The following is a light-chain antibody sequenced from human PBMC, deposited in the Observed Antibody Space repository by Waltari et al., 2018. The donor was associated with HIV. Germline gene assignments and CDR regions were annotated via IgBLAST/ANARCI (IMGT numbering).Light chain of an antibody. CDR2: MNN. V-gene: IGLV1-47*01. Sequence: QSVLTQPPSASGTPGQSVTISCSGSGSNIGSNSVYWYQHLPGTTPKLRIYMNNQRPSGVPDRFSGSKAGTSASRGISGLRSGDEADYYCAAWDDSLSGPVFGGGTKVTVL. CDR3: AAWDDSLSGPV. J-gene: IGLJ3*02. CDR1: GSNIGSNS.